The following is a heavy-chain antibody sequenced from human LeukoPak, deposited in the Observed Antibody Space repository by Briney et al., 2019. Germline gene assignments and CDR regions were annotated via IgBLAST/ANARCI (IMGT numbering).Heavy chain of an antibody. CDR3: AKDQRWESPHYLDS. Sequence: SETLSLTCTVSGGSIGSYYWSWIRQPSGKGLEWIGYIYYSGSTNYNPSLKSRVTISVDTSRNHFSLKLNSVTAADTAVYYCAKDQRWESPHYLDSWGQGTLVTVSS. J-gene: IGHJ4*02. CDR1: GGSIGSYY. V-gene: IGHV4-59*01. D-gene: IGHD1-26*01. CDR2: IYYSGST.